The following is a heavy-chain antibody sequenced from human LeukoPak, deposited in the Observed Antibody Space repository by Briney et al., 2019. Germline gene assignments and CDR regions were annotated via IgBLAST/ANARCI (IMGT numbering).Heavy chain of an antibody. D-gene: IGHD1-7*01. CDR2: ISAYNGNT. V-gene: IGHV1-18*01. Sequence: GASVKVSRKASGYTFTSYGISWVRQAPGQGLEWMGWISAYNGNTNYAQKFQGRVTMTTDTSTSTAYMELRSLRSDDTAVYYCARDLAITGTRYYYMDVWGKGTTVTVSS. CDR3: ARDLAITGTRYYYMDV. J-gene: IGHJ6*03. CDR1: GYTFTSYG.